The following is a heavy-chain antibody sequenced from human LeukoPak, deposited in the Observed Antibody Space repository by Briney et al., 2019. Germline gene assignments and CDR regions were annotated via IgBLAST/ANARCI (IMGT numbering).Heavy chain of an antibody. V-gene: IGHV3-15*07. D-gene: IGHD3-22*01. CDR2: IKSKTDGGTT. J-gene: IGHJ4*02. Sequence: GGSLRLSCAASGLTFSNAWMNWVRQAPGKGLEWVGRIKSKTDGGTTDYAAPVKGRFTISRDDSKNTLYLQMNSLKTEDTAVYYCTTWIVVVIGFFDYWGQGTLVTVSS. CDR1: GLTFSNAW. CDR3: TTWIVVVIGFFDY.